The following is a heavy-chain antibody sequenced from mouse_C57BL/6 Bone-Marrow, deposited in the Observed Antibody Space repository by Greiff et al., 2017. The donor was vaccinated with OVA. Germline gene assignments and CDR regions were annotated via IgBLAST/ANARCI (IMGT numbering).Heavy chain of an antibody. CDR1: GYTFTSYW. Sequence: QVQLQPPWAELVKPGASVKLSCKASGYTFTSYWMPWVKQRPGQGLEWIGMIHPNSGSTTYNEKFNSKATLTVDKSSSTAYMQLSSRTSEDSAVDYCARWGTVVAFDYWGQGTTLTVSS. J-gene: IGHJ2*01. V-gene: IGHV1-64*01. D-gene: IGHD1-1*01. CDR3: ARWGTVVAFDY. CDR2: IHPNSGST.